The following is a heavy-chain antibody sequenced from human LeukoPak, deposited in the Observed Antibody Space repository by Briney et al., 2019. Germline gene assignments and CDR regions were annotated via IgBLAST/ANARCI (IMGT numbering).Heavy chain of an antibody. J-gene: IGHJ5*02. CDR2: IFTSGST. CDR3: ARARVGATRNWFDP. CDR1: GGSISSGSYY. V-gene: IGHV4-61*02. D-gene: IGHD1-26*01. Sequence: SETLSLTCTVSGGSISSGSYYWSWIRQPAGKGLEWIGRIFTSGSTNYNRSLKSRVTISVDTSKNQFSLKLSSVTAADTAVYYCARARVGATRNWFDPWGQGTLVTVSS.